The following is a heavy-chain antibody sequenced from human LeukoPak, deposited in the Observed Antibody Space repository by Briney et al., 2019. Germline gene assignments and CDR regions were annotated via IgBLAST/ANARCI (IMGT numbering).Heavy chain of an antibody. V-gene: IGHV4-30-2*01. J-gene: IGHJ5*02. CDR2: IYHSGST. CDR3: ARPLSPGYCSGGSCYGRGAWFDR. D-gene: IGHD2-15*01. Sequence: SETLSLTCAVSGASISSGGYSWSWIRQLPGKGLEWIGYIYHSGSTYYNPSLKSRVTTSVDRSKNQFSPKLSSVTAADTAVYYCARPLSPGYCSGGSCYGRGAWFDRWGQGTLVTVSS. CDR1: GASISSGGYS.